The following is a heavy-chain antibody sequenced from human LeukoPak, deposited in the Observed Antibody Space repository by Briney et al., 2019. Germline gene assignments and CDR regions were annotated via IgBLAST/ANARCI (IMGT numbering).Heavy chain of an antibody. J-gene: IGHJ4*02. V-gene: IGHV3-64D*09. D-gene: IGHD2-15*01. CDR1: GFILSDYD. CDR3: VVVLSTN. CDR2: VSSSGNII. Sequence: GGSLRLSCAASGFILSDYDINWVRQAPGKGLEWVSYVSSSGNIIYYADSVKGRFTISRDNSKNTLYLQMSSLRAEDTAVYYCVVVLSTNWGQGTLVTVSS.